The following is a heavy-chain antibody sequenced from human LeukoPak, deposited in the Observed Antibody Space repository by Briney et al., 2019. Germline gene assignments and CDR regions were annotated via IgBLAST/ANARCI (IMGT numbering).Heavy chain of an antibody. CDR3: ATRSGNFFDS. J-gene: IGHJ4*02. D-gene: IGHD1-26*01. CDR1: GFTFSDYA. CDR2: ISRSGGTT. V-gene: IGHV3-23*01. Sequence: PGGSLRLSCAASGFTFSDYAMTWVRQAPGKGLEWVSAISRSGGTTYYLDSVKGRFTISRDNSKNTLYLQMSSLRAEDTAVYFCATRSGNFFDSWGQGTLVT.